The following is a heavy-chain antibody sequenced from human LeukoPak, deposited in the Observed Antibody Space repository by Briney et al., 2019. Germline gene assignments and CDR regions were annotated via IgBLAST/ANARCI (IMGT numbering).Heavy chain of an antibody. V-gene: IGHV3-30*02. CDR1: GFTFSSYG. CDR2: IRYDGSNK. J-gene: IGHJ3*02. Sequence: GGSLRLSCAASGFTFSSYGMHWVRQAPGKGLEWVAFIRYDGSNKYYADSVKGRFTISRDNSKNTLYLQMNSLRVEDTAVYYCAKDYLRVVVIANDAFDIWGQGTMVTVSS. CDR3: AKDYLRVVVIANDAFDI. D-gene: IGHD3-22*01.